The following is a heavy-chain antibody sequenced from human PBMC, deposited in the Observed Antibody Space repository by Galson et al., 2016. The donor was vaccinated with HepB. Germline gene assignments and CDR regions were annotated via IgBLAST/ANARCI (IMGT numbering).Heavy chain of an antibody. D-gene: IGHD2-21*01. CDR1: VGYLSSSL. CDR2: IIPTFGAV. CDR3: ARGPYSDTSFYDF. Sequence: SVKVSCKASVGYLSSSLVTWLRQAPGQGLQWLGGIIPTFGAVKYAEKFQGRITITADPYTNTVYLGLTRLRSDDTAVYFCARGPYSDTSFYDFWGQGTLVTVSS. V-gene: IGHV1-69*13. J-gene: IGHJ4*02.